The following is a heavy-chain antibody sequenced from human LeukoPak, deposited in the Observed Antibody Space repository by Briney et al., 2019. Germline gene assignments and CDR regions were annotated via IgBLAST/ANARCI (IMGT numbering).Heavy chain of an antibody. CDR2: ISAYNGNT. J-gene: IGHJ4*02. CDR3: ASVAPTKHFDY. V-gene: IGHV1-18*04. D-gene: IGHD6-19*01. Sequence: RASVKVSCKASGYAFSGYYMHWVRQAPGQGLERMGWISAYNGNTNYAQKLQGRVTMTTDTSTSTAYMELRSLRSDDTAVYYCASVAPTKHFDYWGQGTLVTVSS. CDR1: GYAFSGYY.